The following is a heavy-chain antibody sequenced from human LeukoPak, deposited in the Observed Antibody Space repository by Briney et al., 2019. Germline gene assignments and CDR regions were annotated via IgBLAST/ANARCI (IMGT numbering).Heavy chain of an antibody. Sequence: ASVKVSCKASGYTFTSYCMHWVRQAPGQGLEWMGIINPSGGSTSYAQKFQGRVTMTRDTSTSTVYMELSSLRSEDTAVYYCARGIEGRYCSSTSCYDYYGMDVWGQGTTVTVSS. CDR2: INPSGGST. CDR3: ARGIEGRYCSSTSCYDYYGMDV. D-gene: IGHD2-2*01. J-gene: IGHJ6*02. CDR1: GYTFTSYC. V-gene: IGHV1-46*01.